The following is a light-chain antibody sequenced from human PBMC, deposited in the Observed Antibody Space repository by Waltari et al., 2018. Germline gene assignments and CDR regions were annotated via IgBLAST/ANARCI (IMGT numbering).Light chain of an antibody. CDR1: SSNIGAGYD. CDR3: QSYDSSLSAVV. V-gene: IGLV1-40*01. CDR2: GNS. J-gene: IGLJ2*01. Sequence: QSVLTQPPSVSGAPGQRVTISRTGSSSNIGAGYDVHWYQQLPGTAPKLLIYGNSNRRAGCPDRLSGSKSGASASLAIAGLQAEDEADYYCQSYDSSLSAVVFGGGTELTVL.